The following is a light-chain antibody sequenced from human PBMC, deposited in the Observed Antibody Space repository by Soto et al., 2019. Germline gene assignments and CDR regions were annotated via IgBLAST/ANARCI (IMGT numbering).Light chain of an antibody. CDR2: GSS. CDR1: QTVSGNY. V-gene: IGKV3-20*01. CDR3: QQYCSSPPYT. J-gene: IGKJ2*01. Sequence: EIVLTQSPGILSLSPGERATLSCRASQTVSGNYLAWYQQKPGQSPRLLIYGSSYRATGIPDRFSGSGSGTDFTLTINRVEPEDFAVYYCQQYCSSPPYTFGQGTTLEI.